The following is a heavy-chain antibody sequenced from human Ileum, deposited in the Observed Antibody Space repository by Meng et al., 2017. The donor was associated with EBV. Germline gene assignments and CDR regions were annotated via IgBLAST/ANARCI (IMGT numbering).Heavy chain of an antibody. J-gene: IGHJ4*02. D-gene: IGHD3-10*01. CDR2: FSVYNGNT. CDR1: GYTFTGYG. Sequence: VHLGRAGAVVKKPGAAGKVSCKASGYTFTGYGSSWVRQAPGQGLEWMGWFSVYNGNTIYAQKLQDRVTMTTDTSTSTAYMELRSLRSDDTAVYYCARGQNYYGSGSLIDYWGQGTLVTVSS. V-gene: IGHV1-18*01. CDR3: ARGQNYYGSGSLIDY.